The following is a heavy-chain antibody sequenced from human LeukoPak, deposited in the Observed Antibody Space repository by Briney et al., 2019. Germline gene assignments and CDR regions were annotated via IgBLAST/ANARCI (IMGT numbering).Heavy chain of an antibody. Sequence: GGSLRLSCVASGFTFSDCSLDWVRQAPGKGLEWLSSIRKDSSELFYADSVRGRFTISRDNAKNSLYLQMNSLRVEDTAVYYCAKDLQQLEAFDSWGQGTLVTVSS. CDR1: GFTFSDCS. J-gene: IGHJ4*02. CDR3: AKDLQQLEAFDS. D-gene: IGHD1-1*01. CDR2: IRKDSSEL. V-gene: IGHV3-21*01.